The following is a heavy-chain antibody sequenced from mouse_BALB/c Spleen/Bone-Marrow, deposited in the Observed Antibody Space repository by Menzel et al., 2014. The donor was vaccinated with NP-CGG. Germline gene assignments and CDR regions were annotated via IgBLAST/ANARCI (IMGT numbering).Heavy chain of an antibody. Sequence: QVQLQQSGAELVRPGTSVKVSCKASGYAFTNYLIEWVKQRPGQGLEWIGVINPGSGGNNYNEKFKGKAALTADKSSSTAYMQLSSLASDDSAVYCCARSIYDGYSEAMDYWGQGTSVTVSS. CDR2: INPGSGGN. V-gene: IGHV1-54*03. CDR1: GYAFTNYL. D-gene: IGHD2-3*01. J-gene: IGHJ4*01. CDR3: ARSIYDGYSEAMDY.